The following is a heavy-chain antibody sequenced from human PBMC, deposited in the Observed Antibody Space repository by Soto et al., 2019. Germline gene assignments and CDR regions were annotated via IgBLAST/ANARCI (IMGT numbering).Heavy chain of an antibody. CDR2: IWYDGSNK. CDR1: GFTFSSYG. J-gene: IGHJ6*02. D-gene: IGHD3-3*01. V-gene: IGHV3-33*01. Sequence: QVQLVESGGGVVQPGRSLRLSCAASGFTFSSYGMHWVRQAPGKGLEWVAVIWYDGSNKYYADSVKGRFTISRDNSKNTLYLQMNSLRAEDTAVYYCAREKGSRRFLSPVFLWKKYYYYGMDVWGQGTTVTVSS. CDR3: AREKGSRRFLSPVFLWKKYYYYGMDV.